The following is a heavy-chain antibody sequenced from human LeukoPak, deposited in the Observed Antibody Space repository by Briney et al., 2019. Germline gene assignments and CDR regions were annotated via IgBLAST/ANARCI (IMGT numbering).Heavy chain of an antibody. CDR2: FDPEDGET. D-gene: IGHD3-22*01. V-gene: IGHV1-24*01. CDR3: ARDLYYYDSSGYSGGY. J-gene: IGHJ4*02. Sequence: ASVKVSCKVSGYTLTELSMHWVRQAPGKGLEWMGGFDPEDGETIYAQKFQGRVTMTEDTSTDTAYMELRSLRSDDTAVYYCARDLYYYDSSGYSGGYWGQGTLVTVSS. CDR1: GYTLTELS.